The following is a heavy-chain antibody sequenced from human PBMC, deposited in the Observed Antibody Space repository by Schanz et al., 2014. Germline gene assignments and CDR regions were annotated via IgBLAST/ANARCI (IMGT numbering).Heavy chain of an antibody. CDR3: ARDRQQLVGRIGYYYGMDV. V-gene: IGHV3-30*04. D-gene: IGHD6-13*01. CDR2: ISYDGSHK. CDR1: GFTFTGYS. J-gene: IGHJ6*02. Sequence: AQLVESGGALVEPGGSLRLSCEASGFTFTGYSMNWVRQTPGKGLEWVAVISYDGSHKDYADSVKGRFTISRDNSKNTLYLQMNSLRAEDTAVYYCARDRQQLVGRIGYYYGMDVWGQGTTVTVSS.